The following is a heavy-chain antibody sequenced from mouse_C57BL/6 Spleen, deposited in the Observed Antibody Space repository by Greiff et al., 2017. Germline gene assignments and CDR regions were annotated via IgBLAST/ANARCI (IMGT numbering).Heavy chain of an antibody. CDR3: ADSSKGAMDY. V-gene: IGHV1-4*01. CDR1: GYTFTSYT. D-gene: IGHD1-1*01. J-gene: IGHJ4*01. CDR2: INPSSGYT. Sequence: VQLQQSGAELARPGASVKMSCKASGYTFTSYTMHWVKQRPGQGLEWIGYINPSSGYTKYNQKFKDKATLTADKSSSTAYMQLSSLTSEDSAVYYCADSSKGAMDYWGQGTSVTVSS.